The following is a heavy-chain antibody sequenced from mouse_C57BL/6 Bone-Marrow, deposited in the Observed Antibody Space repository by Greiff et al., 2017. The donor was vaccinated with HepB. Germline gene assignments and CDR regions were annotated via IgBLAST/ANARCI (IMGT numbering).Heavy chain of an antibody. CDR3: ARIRSYGYAMDY. Sequence: QVPLNVSAPGLLQSSQPLSLTCSFSGFSLRTSGMGVSWFRQPSGKGLEWLAHIYWDDDKRYNPSLKSRLTISKDTSRNQLFLKITSVDTADTATYYCARIRSYGYAMDYWGQGTSVTVAS. D-gene: IGHD2-12*01. V-gene: IGHV8-12*01. CDR2: IYWDDDK. J-gene: IGHJ4*01. CDR1: GFSLRTSGMG.